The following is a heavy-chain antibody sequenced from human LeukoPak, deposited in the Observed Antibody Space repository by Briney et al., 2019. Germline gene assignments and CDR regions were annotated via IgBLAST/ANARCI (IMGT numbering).Heavy chain of an antibody. CDR1: GFTFSSYT. J-gene: IGHJ4*02. CDR2: ISGSGGST. Sequence: GGSLRLSCAASGFTFSSYTMSWVRQAPGKGLEWVSVISGSGGSTYYADSVKGRFTISRDNSKNTLYLQMNSLRAEDTAVYYCAKDSLVAGFDYWGQGTLVTVSS. V-gene: IGHV3-23*01. CDR3: AKDSLVAGFDY.